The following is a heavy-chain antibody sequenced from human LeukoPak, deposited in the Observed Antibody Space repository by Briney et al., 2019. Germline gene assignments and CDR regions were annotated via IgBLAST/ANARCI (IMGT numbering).Heavy chain of an antibody. D-gene: IGHD3-3*01. CDR2: IYHSGST. V-gene: IGHV4-30-2*01. Sequence: SQTLSLTCAVSGGSISSGGYSWSWLRQPPGKGLEWIGYIYHSGSTYYNPSLKSRVTISVDRSKNQFSLKLSSVTAADTAVYYCARGGRDFWSGYPRWAFDIWGQGTMVTVSS. J-gene: IGHJ3*02. CDR1: GGSISSGGYS. CDR3: ARGGRDFWSGYPRWAFDI.